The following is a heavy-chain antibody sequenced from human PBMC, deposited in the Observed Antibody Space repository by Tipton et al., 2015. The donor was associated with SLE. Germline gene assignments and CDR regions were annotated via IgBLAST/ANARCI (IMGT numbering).Heavy chain of an antibody. V-gene: IGHV4-59*08. CDR3: ARHEGVAYYYAMDV. CDR1: GGSISGYH. CDR2: ISYTETT. J-gene: IGHJ6*02. D-gene: IGHD2-15*01. Sequence: LRLSCTVSGGSISGYHWSWLRQPPGKGLEWIGYISYTETTKYNPSLESRVIISVDTSKNQFSLRLSSVTAADTAMYYCARHEGVAYYYAMDVWGQGTTVVISS.